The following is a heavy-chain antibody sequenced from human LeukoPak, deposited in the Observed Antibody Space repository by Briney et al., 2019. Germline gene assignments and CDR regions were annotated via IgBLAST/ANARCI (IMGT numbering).Heavy chain of an antibody. CDR1: RGSISSRSFY. D-gene: IGHD3-22*01. V-gene: IGHV4-39*01. Sequence: PSETLSLTCTVSRGSISSRSFYWGWIRQPPGKGLEYIGSMSYSGSTYYNPSLKSRVTISVDTSKNQFSLKLSSVTAADTAVYYCARLTNSDRSDYYLDYWGQGTLVTVSS. CDR3: ARLTNSDRSDYYLDY. J-gene: IGHJ4*02. CDR2: MSYSGST.